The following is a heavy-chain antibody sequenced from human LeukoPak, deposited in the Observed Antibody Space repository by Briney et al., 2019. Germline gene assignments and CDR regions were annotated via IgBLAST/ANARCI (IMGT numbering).Heavy chain of an antibody. D-gene: IGHD3-10*01. CDR3: AKSGFGELLG. J-gene: IGHJ4*02. CDR2: ISSSSSYI. CDR1: GFTFSSYS. V-gene: IGHV3-21*04. Sequence: GGSLRLSCAASGFTFSSYSMNWVRQAPGKGLEWVSSISSSSSYIYYADSVKGRFTISRDNAKNSLYLQMNSLRAEDMALYYCAKSGFGELLGWGQGTLVTVSS.